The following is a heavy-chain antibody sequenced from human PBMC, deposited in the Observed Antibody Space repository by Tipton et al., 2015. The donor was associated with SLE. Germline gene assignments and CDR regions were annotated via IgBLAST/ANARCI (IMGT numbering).Heavy chain of an antibody. CDR1: GGSISSSSYY. Sequence: TLSLTCAVSGGSISSSSYYWGWIRQPPGKGLEWIGSIYYSGSTYYNPSLKSRVTISVDTSKNQFSLKLSPVTAADTAVYYCARETPVYYYGSGSLHWGQGTPVTVSS. CDR2: IYYSGST. J-gene: IGHJ4*02. V-gene: IGHV4-39*07. D-gene: IGHD3-10*01. CDR3: ARETPVYYYGSGSLH.